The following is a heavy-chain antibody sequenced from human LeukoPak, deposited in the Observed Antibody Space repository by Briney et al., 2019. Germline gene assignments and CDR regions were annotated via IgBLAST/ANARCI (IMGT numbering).Heavy chain of an antibody. Sequence: GGSLRLSRAASGFTFSSYEMNWVRQAPGKGLEWVSYISSSGSTIYYADSVKGRFTISRDNAKNSLYLQMNSLRAEDTAVYYRARIRFSSSGMDVWGQGTTVTVSS. CDR2: ISSSGSTI. CDR3: ARIRFSSSGMDV. CDR1: GFTFSSYE. D-gene: IGHD6-6*01. J-gene: IGHJ6*02. V-gene: IGHV3-48*03.